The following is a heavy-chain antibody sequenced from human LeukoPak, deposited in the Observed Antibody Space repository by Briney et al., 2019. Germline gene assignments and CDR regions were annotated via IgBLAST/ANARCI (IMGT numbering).Heavy chain of an antibody. V-gene: IGHV3-21*01. CDR3: AVYSYPPEAFDI. CDR2: ISSSSSYI. J-gene: IGHJ3*02. Sequence: GGSLRLSCAASGLTFSSYSMNWVRQAPGKGLEWVSSISSSSSYIYYADSVKGRFTISRDNAKNSLYLQMNSLRAEDTAVYYCAVYSYPPEAFDIWGQGTMVTVSS. CDR1: GLTFSSYS. D-gene: IGHD5-18*01.